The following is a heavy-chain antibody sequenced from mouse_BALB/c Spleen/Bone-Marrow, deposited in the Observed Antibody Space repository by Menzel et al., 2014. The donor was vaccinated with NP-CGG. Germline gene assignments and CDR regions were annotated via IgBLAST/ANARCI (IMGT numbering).Heavy chain of an antibody. Sequence: EVNVVESGGGLAKPGGSLQLSCAASGFTFSTYTMSWVRQTPEKRLEWVATISSSGSYTYYPDSVKGRFTISRDNAKNTLYLQMSSLRSEDTAMFYCSRLRMITTYFDVWGAGTTGTVSS. CDR1: GFTFSTYT. CDR3: SRLRMITTYFDV. J-gene: IGHJ1*01. CDR2: ISSSGSYT. D-gene: IGHD2-4*01. V-gene: IGHV5-9-3*01.